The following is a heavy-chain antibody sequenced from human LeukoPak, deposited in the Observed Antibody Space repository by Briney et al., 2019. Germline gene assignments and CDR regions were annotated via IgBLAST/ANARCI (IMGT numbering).Heavy chain of an antibody. D-gene: IGHD4-23*01. CDR2: IIPIFGTA. V-gene: IGHV1-69*13. CDR1: GGTFSSYA. Sequence: SVKVSCKASGGTFSSYAISWVRQAPGQGLEWMGGIIPIFGTANYAQKFQGRVTITAVESMSTAYMELSSLRSEDTAVYYCARGWLAENTVVTPYNYWGQGTLVTVSS. CDR3: ARGWLAENTVVTPYNY. J-gene: IGHJ4*02.